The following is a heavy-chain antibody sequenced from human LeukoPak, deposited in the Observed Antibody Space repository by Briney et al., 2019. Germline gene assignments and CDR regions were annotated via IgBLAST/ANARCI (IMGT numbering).Heavy chain of an antibody. D-gene: IGHD6-13*01. CDR1: GFTFSSNG. J-gene: IGHJ5*02. Sequence: GGSLRLSCAASGFTFSSNGMTWVRQAPGKGLEWVSTISDSGGGAYYADSVKGRFTISRDSSRSTLYLQMHSLRVEDTAVYYCAKDRPYISSWYGCSTPWGQGTLVTVSS. V-gene: IGHV3-23*01. CDR2: ISDSGGGA. CDR3: AKDRPYISSWYGCSTP.